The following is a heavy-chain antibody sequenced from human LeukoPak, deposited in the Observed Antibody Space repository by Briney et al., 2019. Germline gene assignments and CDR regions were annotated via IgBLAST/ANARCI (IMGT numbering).Heavy chain of an antibody. Sequence: ASVKVSCKASGYSFTSYGISWVRQAPGQVLEWMGWISGYNYNTNYAQKFRGRVTMTTDTSTNTVDMELRSLRSDDTAVYYCARGKSVATAPRHPFDYWGQGTLVTVSS. D-gene: IGHD5-12*01. CDR2: ISGYNYNT. CDR1: GYSFTSYG. J-gene: IGHJ4*02. V-gene: IGHV1-18*01. CDR3: ARGKSVATAPRHPFDY.